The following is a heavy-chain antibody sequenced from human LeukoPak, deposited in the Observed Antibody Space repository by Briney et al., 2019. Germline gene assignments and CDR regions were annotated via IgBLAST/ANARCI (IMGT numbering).Heavy chain of an antibody. D-gene: IGHD3-10*01. CDR2: ISSSSSYI. CDR1: GFTLSNYN. J-gene: IGHJ5*02. V-gene: IGHV3-21*01. Sequence: GSLRPSCAASGFTLSNYNMNWVRQAPGKGLEWVSSISSSSSYIYYADSVKGRFTISRDNAKNSLYLQMNSLRAEDTAVYYCARDKDDTMQPWGQGTLVTVSS. CDR3: ARDKDDTMQP.